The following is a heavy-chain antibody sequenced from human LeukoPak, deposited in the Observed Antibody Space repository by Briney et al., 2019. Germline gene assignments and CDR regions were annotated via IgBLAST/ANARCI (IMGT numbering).Heavy chain of an antibody. CDR1: GFTFSDYW. D-gene: IGHD2-8*02. CDR3: ARAGRYGTGCPDY. Sequence: GGSLRLSCAASGFTFSDYWMSWVRQAPGKGLEGVAYIKQDGGEKYYVDSVKGRFTISRDNARNSLYLQMDSLGLEDRAVYYCARAGRYGTGCPDYWGQGTQVTVSS. J-gene: IGHJ4*02. V-gene: IGHV3-7*01. CDR2: IKQDGGEK.